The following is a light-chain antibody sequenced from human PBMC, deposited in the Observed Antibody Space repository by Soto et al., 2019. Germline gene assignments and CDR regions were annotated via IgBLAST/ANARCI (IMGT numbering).Light chain of an antibody. V-gene: IGLV2-23*02. Sequence: QSALTQPASVSGSPGQSITISCTRTSSDVGSYNFVSWYQQHPGKVPKVMIYEVSKRPSGVSDRSSGSKSGNTASLTISGLQAEDEADYYCCADAGRSTYVFGTGTKSPS. CDR3: CADAGRSTYV. J-gene: IGLJ1*01. CDR2: EVS. CDR1: SSDVGSYNF.